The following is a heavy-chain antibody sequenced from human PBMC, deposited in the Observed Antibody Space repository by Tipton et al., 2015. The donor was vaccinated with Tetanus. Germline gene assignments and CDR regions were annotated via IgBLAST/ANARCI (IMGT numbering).Heavy chain of an antibody. J-gene: IGHJ4*02. D-gene: IGHD3-16*01. Sequence: TLSLTCTVSGGSISSYYWSWIWQPPGKGLEWIGYIYYSGGTNYNPSLKSRVTILVDTSKNQFSLKLSSVTAADTAVYYCARDSRVLGPWFYWGQGTLVTVSS. CDR3: ARDSRVLGPWFY. CDR1: GGSISSYY. V-gene: IGHV4-59*12. CDR2: IYYSGGT.